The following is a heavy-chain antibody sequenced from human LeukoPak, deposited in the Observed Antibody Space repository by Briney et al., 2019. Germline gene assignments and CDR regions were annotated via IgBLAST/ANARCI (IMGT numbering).Heavy chain of an antibody. V-gene: IGHV4-4*09. CDR2: IYTSGRT. J-gene: IGHJ4*02. Sequence: SETLSLTCTVSGGSLSSYFWSWIRQPPGKGLEGIGYIYTSGRTNYNPSLKSRVTISVDTSKNQFSLKLSSVTAADTAVYYCARGVLYDSSGYPFDYWGQGTLVTVSS. CDR3: ARGVLYDSSGYPFDY. D-gene: IGHD3-22*01. CDR1: GGSLSSYF.